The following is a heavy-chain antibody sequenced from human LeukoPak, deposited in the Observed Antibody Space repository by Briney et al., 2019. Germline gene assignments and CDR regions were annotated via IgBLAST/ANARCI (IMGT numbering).Heavy chain of an antibody. Sequence: GGSLRLSCAASGFTFSSYGMHWVRQAPGKGLEWVAFIRYDGSNKYYADSVKGRFTISRGNSKNTLYLQMNSLRAEDTAVYYCAKSRYYFDYWGQGTLVTVSS. V-gene: IGHV3-30*02. CDR1: GFTFSSYG. CDR3: AKSRYYFDY. CDR2: IRYDGSNK. J-gene: IGHJ4*02.